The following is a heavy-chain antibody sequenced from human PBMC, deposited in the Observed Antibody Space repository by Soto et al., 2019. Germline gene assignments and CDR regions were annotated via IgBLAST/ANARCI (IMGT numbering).Heavy chain of an antibody. J-gene: IGHJ6*03. Sequence: EVQLLESGGGLVQPGGSLRLSCAASGFTFSSYAMSWVRQAPGKGLEWVSAISGSGGSTYYADSVKGRFTTSRDNTKNTLYLQMNSLRAEDTAVYYCAKRGAQYCSSTSWYARDYDYYMDVWGKGITVTVSS. D-gene: IGHD2-2*01. CDR2: ISGSGGST. CDR3: AKRGAQYCSSTSWYARDYDYYMDV. CDR1: GFTFSSYA. V-gene: IGHV3-23*01.